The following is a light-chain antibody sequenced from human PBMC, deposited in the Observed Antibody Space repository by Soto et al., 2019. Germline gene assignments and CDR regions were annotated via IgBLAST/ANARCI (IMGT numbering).Light chain of an antibody. J-gene: IGLJ2*01. V-gene: IGLV1-40*01. CDR3: QSYDSSLSGVV. CDR2: GDS. CDR1: SSNIGAGYD. Sequence: QPVLTQPPSVSGAPGQRVTISCTGSSSNIGAGYDVHWYQQLPGTAPKLLIHGDSNRPSGVPDRLSGSKSGTSASLAITGLQADDEADYYCQSYDSSLSGVVFGGGTKLTVL.